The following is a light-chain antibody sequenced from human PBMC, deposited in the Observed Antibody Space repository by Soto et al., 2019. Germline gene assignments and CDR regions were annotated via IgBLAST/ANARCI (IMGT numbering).Light chain of an antibody. V-gene: IGLV2-8*01. CDR2: EVS. Sequence: QSVLTQPPSASGSPGQSVTISCTGTSSDVGGYNYVSWYQQHPGKAPKLMIYEVSKRPSGVPDRFSGPKSGNTASLTVSGLQAEDEADYYCSSYAGSNNLGVFGGGTKVTVL. CDR1: SSDVGGYNY. J-gene: IGLJ2*01. CDR3: SSYAGSNNLGV.